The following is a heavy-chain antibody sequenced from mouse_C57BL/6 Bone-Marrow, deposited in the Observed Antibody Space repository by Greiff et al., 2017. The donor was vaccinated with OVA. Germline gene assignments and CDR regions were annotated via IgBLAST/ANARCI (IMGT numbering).Heavy chain of an antibody. V-gene: IGHV5-4*01. CDR1: GFTFSSYA. CDR3: ARRGSSEGYFDV. CDR2: ISDGGSYT. J-gene: IGHJ1*03. Sequence: DVHLVESGGGLVKPGGSLKLSCAASGFTFSSYAMSWVRQTPEKRLEWVATISDGGSYTYYPDNVKGRFTISRDNAKNNLYLQMSHLKSEDTAMYYCARRGSSEGYFDVWGTGTTVTGSS. D-gene: IGHD1-1*01.